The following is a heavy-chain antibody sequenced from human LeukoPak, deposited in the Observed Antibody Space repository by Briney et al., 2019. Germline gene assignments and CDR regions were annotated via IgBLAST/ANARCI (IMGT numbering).Heavy chain of an antibody. V-gene: IGHV3-30*02. Sequence: GGSLRPSCAASGFTFSRYGMHWVRQAPGKGLEGVAFIRYDGSNKYYADSAKGRFPISRDNSKNTLYLQMNSLRAEDTAVYYCAKPLGEYQLLSRAMPNAFDIWGEGTMVTVSS. CDR3: AKPLGEYQLLSRAMPNAFDI. J-gene: IGHJ3*02. CDR2: IRYDGSNK. CDR1: GFTFSRYG. D-gene: IGHD2-2*01.